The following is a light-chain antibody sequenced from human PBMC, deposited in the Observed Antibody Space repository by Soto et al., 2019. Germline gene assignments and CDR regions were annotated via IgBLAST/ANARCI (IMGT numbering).Light chain of an antibody. CDR2: LNSDGSH. J-gene: IGLJ2*01. CDR1: SGHSSYA. CDR3: QTWGTGIYVV. Sequence: QPVLTQSPSASASLGASVKLTCTLSSGHSSYAIAWHQQQPEKGPRYLMKLNSDGSHSKGDGIPDRFSGSSSGAERYLTISSLQSEYEADYYCQTWGTGIYVVFGGGTKLTVL. V-gene: IGLV4-69*01.